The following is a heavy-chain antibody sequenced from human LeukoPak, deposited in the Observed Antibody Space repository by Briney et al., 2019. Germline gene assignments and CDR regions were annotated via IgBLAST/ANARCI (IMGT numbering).Heavy chain of an antibody. J-gene: IGHJ4*02. CDR2: ISGSGGST. V-gene: IGHV3-23*01. D-gene: IGHD3-22*01. Sequence: GGSLRLSCAASGFTFSNYAMNWVRQAPGKGLEWVSAISGSGGSTYYADSVKGRFTISRDNSKNTLYLQMNSLRAEDTAVYYCAKDPSSGYLGYFDYWGQGTLVTVSS. CDR1: GFTFSNYA. CDR3: AKDPSSGYLGYFDY.